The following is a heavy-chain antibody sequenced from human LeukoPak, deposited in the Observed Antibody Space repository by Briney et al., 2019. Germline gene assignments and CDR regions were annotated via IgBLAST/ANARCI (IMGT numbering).Heavy chain of an antibody. CDR3: ARVGGYSGYHYFDY. J-gene: IGHJ4*02. CDR1: GYTFTSYG. CDR2: ISAYNGNT. D-gene: IGHD5-12*01. Sequence: ASVKVSCKASGYTFTSYGISWVGQAPGQGGEGMGWISAYNGNTNYAQKLQGRVTMTTDTSTSTAYMELRSLRSDDTAVYYCARVGGYSGYHYFDYWGQGTLVTVSS. V-gene: IGHV1-18*04.